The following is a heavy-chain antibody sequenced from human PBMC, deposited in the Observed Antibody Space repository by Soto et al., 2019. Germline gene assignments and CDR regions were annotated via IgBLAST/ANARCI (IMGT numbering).Heavy chain of an antibody. CDR1: GGSISSYY. V-gene: IGHV4-59*08. J-gene: IGHJ6*03. Sequence: SETLSLTCTVSGGSISSYYWSWIRQPPGKGLEWFGYIYYSGSTNYNPSLKSRVTISVDTSKNQFSLKLSSVTAADTAVYYCARHSQGGHDFWSGFYYYMDVWGKGTTVTVSS. CDR3: ARHSQGGHDFWSGFYYYMDV. D-gene: IGHD3-3*01. CDR2: IYYSGST.